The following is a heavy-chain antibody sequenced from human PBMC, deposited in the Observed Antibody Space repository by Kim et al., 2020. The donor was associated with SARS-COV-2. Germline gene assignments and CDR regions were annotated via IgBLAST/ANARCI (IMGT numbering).Heavy chain of an antibody. D-gene: IGHD3-10*01. Sequence: GGSLRLSCAASGFTFSSYAMHWVRQAPGKGLEWVAVISYDGSNKYYADSVKGRFTISRDNSKNTLYLQMNSLRAEDTAVYYCARGRVTMVRGAPWWGQGTLVTVSS. J-gene: IGHJ4*02. CDR2: ISYDGSNK. CDR1: GFTFSSYA. V-gene: IGHV3-30*04. CDR3: ARGRVTMVRGAPW.